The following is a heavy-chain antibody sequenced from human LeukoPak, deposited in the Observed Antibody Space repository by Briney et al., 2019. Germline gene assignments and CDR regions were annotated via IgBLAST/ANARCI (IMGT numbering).Heavy chain of an antibody. V-gene: IGHV4-4*07. CDR3: AREEFLHEIDSSGYFVY. D-gene: IGHD3-22*01. Sequence: PETLSLTSTVSGGSITGYNWNCIPQPAGPGLKGLGRVYSSGGGSYHPFLPSRVTLSVDTSKNHFSLKLTSLTAADTAVYYCAREEFLHEIDSSGYFVYWGQGTLVTVSS. J-gene: IGHJ4*02. CDR1: GGSITGYN. CDR2: VYSSGGG.